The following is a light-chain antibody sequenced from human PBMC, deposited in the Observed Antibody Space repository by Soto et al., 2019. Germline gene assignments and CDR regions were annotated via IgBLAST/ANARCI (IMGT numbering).Light chain of an antibody. CDR2: GAS. CDR3: QQYNNWPQT. V-gene: IGKV3-15*01. CDR1: QTINNN. J-gene: IGKJ1*01. Sequence: VMTQARATLSVSPGERVTLPCRASQTINNNVAWYQLKDGQVPRLLIYGASTRAADVPARFSGGGSGTEFTLTISSLQSEDFAEYHCQQYNNWPQTFGQGTKVDI.